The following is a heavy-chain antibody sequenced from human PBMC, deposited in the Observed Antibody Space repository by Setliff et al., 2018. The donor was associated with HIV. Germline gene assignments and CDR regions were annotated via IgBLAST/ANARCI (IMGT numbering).Heavy chain of an antibody. CDR3: ARCPRYCSGSGCDPQYSHMDV. Sequence: PGGSLRLSCTSSGFTFGDYIVSWVRLAPGKGLEWVGLISRDGDNSHYADSVKGRFTISRDNAKNTLYLQMNSLRVEDTAVYYCARCPRYCSGSGCDPQYSHMDVWGQGTTVTVSS. CDR1: GFTFGDYI. J-gene: IGHJ6*03. CDR2: ISRDGDNS. D-gene: IGHD2-15*01. V-gene: IGHV3-74*01.